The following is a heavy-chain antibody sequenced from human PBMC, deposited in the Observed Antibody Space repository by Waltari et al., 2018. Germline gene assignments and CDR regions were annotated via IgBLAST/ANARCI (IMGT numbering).Heavy chain of an antibody. Sequence: QVQLVQSGAEVKKPGSSVKVSCKASGGTFSSYAISWVLQAPGQGLAWMGGIIPIFGTANYAQKCQGRVTITADESTSTAYMELSSLRSEDTAVYYCATSRAIAVAGTPPDYYYYMDVWGKGTTVTVSS. CDR2: IIPIFGTA. CDR1: GGTFSSYA. J-gene: IGHJ6*03. V-gene: IGHV1-69*12. D-gene: IGHD6-19*01. CDR3: ATSRAIAVAGTPPDYYYYMDV.